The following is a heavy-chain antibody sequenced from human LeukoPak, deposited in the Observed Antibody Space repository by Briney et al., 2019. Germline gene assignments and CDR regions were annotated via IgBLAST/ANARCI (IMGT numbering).Heavy chain of an antibody. J-gene: IGHJ5*02. V-gene: IGHV4-34*01. CDR3: ARGLCGGGSCYSP. Sequence: SETLSLTCTVSGGSISSYYWSWIRQPPGKGLEWIGEINHSGSTNYNPSLKSRVTISVDTSKNQFSLKLSSVTAADTAVYYCARGLCGGGSCYSPWGQGTLVTVSS. CDR2: INHSGST. D-gene: IGHD2-15*01. CDR1: GGSISSYY.